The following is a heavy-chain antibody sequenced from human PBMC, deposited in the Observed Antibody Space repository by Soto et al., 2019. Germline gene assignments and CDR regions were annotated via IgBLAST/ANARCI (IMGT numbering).Heavy chain of an antibody. Sequence: QVHMMESGGGLVKPGGSLRLSCAGSGFTFSDYYITWIRRATGKGLEWVSYINTLSSAIYYADSVKGRFTISRDNAKNSVYLQMNSLRAEDTAVYYCARRLQWQLRPLDSWGRGTLVTVSS. CDR2: INTLSSAI. J-gene: IGHJ4*02. D-gene: IGHD6-19*01. CDR3: ARRLQWQLRPLDS. V-gene: IGHV3-11*01. CDR1: GFTFSDYY.